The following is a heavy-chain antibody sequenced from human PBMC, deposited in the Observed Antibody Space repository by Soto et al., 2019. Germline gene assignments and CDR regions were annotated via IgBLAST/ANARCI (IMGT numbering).Heavy chain of an antibody. CDR2: IYYSGST. J-gene: IGHJ6*02. V-gene: IGHV4-59*01. CDR1: GGSISSYY. CDR3: ARAQTGITMVRGVGPYYGMDV. D-gene: IGHD3-10*01. Sequence: SETLSLTCTVSGGSISSYYWSWIRQPPGKGLEWIGYIYYSGSTNYNPSLKSRVTISVDTSKNQFSLKLSSVTAADTAVYYCARAQTGITMVRGVGPYYGMDVWGQGTTVTVSS.